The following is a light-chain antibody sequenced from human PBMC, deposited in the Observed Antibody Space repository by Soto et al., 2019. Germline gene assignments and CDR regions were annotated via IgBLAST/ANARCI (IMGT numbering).Light chain of an antibody. CDR2: GAS. CDR1: QSVSSSY. CDR3: QQYGSSPT. V-gene: IGKV3-20*01. J-gene: IGKJ1*01. Sequence: EIVLTQSPGTLSLSPGERATLSCRASQSVSSSYLAWYQQKPGQAPRLLIYGASSRATGIPDRFSGSGSGTDFTLTSSRLEPEDFAVYYCQQYGSSPTLGQGTKVEIK.